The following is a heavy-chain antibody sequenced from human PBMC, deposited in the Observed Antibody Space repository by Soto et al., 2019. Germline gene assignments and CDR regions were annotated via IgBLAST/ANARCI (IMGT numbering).Heavy chain of an antibody. D-gene: IGHD3-3*01. CDR1: GVTFSIYA. CDR2: ISNNGGTT. Sequence: PGGCLRLSCASCGVTFSIYAMHWVRQAPGKGLEYVSAISNNGGTTYYADSVKGRFTISRDNSKNTLYLQMSSLRAEDTAVYYCVKDGTPNDFWRGYFSNFDYWGQGTPVPGSS. CDR3: VKDGTPNDFWRGYFSNFDY. V-gene: IGHV3-64D*06. J-gene: IGHJ4*02.